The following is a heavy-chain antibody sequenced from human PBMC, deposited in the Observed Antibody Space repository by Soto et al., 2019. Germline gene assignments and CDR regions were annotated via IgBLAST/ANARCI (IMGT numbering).Heavy chain of an antibody. CDR2: INHSGST. J-gene: IGHJ4*02. CDR1: GGSFSGYY. CDR3: AGGLGYCSSTSCYKSRRKRGYFDY. Sequence: SETLSLTCAVYGGSFSGYYWSWIRQPPGKGLEWIGEINHSGSTNYNPSLKSRVTISVDTSKNQFSLMLSSVTAADTAVYYCAGGLGYCSSTSCYKSRRKRGYFDYWGQGTLVTVSS. V-gene: IGHV4-34*01. D-gene: IGHD2-2*02.